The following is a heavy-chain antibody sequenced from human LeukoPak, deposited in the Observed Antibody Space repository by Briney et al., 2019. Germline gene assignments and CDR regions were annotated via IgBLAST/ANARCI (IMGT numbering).Heavy chain of an antibody. V-gene: IGHV4-34*01. J-gene: IGHJ4*02. Sequence: SETLSLTCAVYGGSFSGYYWSWIRQPPGKGLEWIGEINHSGSTNYNPSLKSRVTISVDTSKNQFSLKVSSVTAADTAVYYCARYNKFAPQNYYGSGSYYKGYFDYWGQGTLVTVSS. CDR3: ARYNKFAPQNYYGSGSYYKGYFDY. CDR2: INHSGST. CDR1: GGSFSGYY. D-gene: IGHD3-10*01.